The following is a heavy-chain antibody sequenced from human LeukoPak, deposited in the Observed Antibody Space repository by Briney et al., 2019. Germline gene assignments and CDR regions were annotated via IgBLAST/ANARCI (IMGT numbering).Heavy chain of an antibody. J-gene: IGHJ5*02. Sequence: GGSLRLSCAASGFTFSSYSINWVRQAPGKGLEWVSSISSSSSYIYYADSVKGRFTISRDNAKNSLYLQMNTLRAEDTAVYYCARDLSGLYGSGSSRYNWFDPWGQGTLVTVSS. V-gene: IGHV3-21*01. CDR2: ISSSSSYI. D-gene: IGHD3-10*01. CDR3: ARDLSGLYGSGSSRYNWFDP. CDR1: GFTFSSYS.